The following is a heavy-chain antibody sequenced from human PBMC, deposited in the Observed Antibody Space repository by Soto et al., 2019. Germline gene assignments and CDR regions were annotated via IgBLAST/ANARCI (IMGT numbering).Heavy chain of an antibody. CDR3: ARTSGGNYYDSSGYPHDFDY. V-gene: IGHV3-23*01. J-gene: IGHJ4*02. Sequence: GGSLRLSCAASGFTFSSYAMSWVRQAPGKGLEWVSAISVSGGSTYYADSVKGRFTISRDNSKNTLYLQMNSLRAEDTAVYYCARTSGGNYYDSSGYPHDFDYWGQGTLVTVSS. CDR1: GFTFSSYA. D-gene: IGHD3-22*01. CDR2: ISVSGGST.